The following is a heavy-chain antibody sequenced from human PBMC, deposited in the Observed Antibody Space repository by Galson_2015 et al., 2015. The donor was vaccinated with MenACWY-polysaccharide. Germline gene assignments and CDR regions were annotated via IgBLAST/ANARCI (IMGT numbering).Heavy chain of an antibody. CDR3: AREGSRIVFHAFDV. CDR1: GSRFSNSG. Sequence: LRLSCAASGSRFSNSGMHWVRQAPGKGLEWVAVIQYDGSKIVYADSVKGRFTVSRDNSKNTLYLEMNSLRAEDTAVYYCAREGSRIVFHAFDVWGQGTMVIVSS. V-gene: IGHV3-33*05. CDR2: IQYDGSKI. D-gene: IGHD2-15*01. J-gene: IGHJ3*01.